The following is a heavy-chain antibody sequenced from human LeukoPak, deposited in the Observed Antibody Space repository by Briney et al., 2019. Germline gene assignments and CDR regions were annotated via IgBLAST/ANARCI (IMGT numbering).Heavy chain of an antibody. CDR3: AREGSYSSSPPDAFDI. CDR2: INPNSGGT. CDR1: GYTFTGYY. J-gene: IGHJ3*02. D-gene: IGHD6-13*01. Sequence: ASVKVSCKASGYTFTGYYMHWVRQAPGQGLGWMGWINPNSGGTNYAQKFQGRVTMTRDTSISTAYMELSRLRSDDTAVYYCAREGSYSSSPPDAFDIWGQGTMVTVSS. V-gene: IGHV1-2*02.